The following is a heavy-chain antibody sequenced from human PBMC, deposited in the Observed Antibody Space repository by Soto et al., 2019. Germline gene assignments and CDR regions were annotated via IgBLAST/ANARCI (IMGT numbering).Heavy chain of an antibody. D-gene: IGHD3-3*01. CDR3: ARDRDSECLST. Sequence: ASVKVSCKASGYTFSTYGFSWVRQAHGQGLEWMGWIRVYSGKTEYAQKLQGRVTMTTDTSTSTAYMELRSLRSDDTAVYYCARDRDSECLSTCGQGPLVTVSS. J-gene: IGHJ5*02. CDR1: GYTFSTYG. V-gene: IGHV1-18*01. CDR2: IRVYSGKT.